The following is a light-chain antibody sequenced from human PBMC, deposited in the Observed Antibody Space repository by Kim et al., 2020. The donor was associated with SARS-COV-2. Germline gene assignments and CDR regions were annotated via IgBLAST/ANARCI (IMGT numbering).Light chain of an antibody. CDR1: SSDVGDYSY. J-gene: IGLJ2*01. V-gene: IGLV2-8*01. CDR2: EVG. Sequence: GQSVTISCTGTSSDVGDYSYVAWYQQHPSKAPKIMIYEVGQWPSGVPDRFSGSKSGNTASLTVSGLLAEDEADYYCSSYAGNNNVVFGGGTQLTVL. CDR3: SSYAGNNNVV.